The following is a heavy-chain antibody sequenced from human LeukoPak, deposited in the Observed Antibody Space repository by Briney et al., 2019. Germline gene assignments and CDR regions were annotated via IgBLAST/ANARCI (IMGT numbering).Heavy chain of an antibody. V-gene: IGHV4-34*01. Sequence: PSETLSLTCAVYGASFNTYYWTWIRQSPAKGLEWIGEVKHDGDTNVNPSLRSRVVMPVDASKNQFSLKMTSVTAADTAIYFCARGPVALPNDRLSLFFDFWGQGTLVTVSS. CDR1: GASFNTYY. CDR2: VKHDGDT. J-gene: IGHJ5*01. D-gene: IGHD2-8*01. CDR3: ARGPVALPNDRLSLFFDF.